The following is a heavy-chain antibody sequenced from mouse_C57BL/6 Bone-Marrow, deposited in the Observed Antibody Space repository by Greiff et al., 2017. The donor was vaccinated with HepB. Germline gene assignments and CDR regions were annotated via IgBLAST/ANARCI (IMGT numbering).Heavy chain of an antibody. Sequence: EVMLVESGGGLVQPGGSMKLSCVASGFTFSNYWMNWVRQSPEKGLEWVAQIRLKSDNYATHYAESVKGRFTISRDDSKSSVYLQMNNLRAEDTGMYYCTEGPPSYYGYDGYWGQGTTLTVSS. CDR3: TEGPPSYYGYDGY. J-gene: IGHJ2*01. D-gene: IGHD2-2*01. V-gene: IGHV6-3*01. CDR2: IRLKSDNYAT. CDR1: GFTFSNYW.